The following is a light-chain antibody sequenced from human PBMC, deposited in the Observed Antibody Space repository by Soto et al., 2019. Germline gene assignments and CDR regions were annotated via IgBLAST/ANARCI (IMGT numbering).Light chain of an antibody. CDR1: SSDVGGYNY. CDR2: DVS. J-gene: IGLJ1*01. Sequence: QSALTQPPSVSGSPGQSVAISCTGTSSDVGGYNYVSWYQHHPGKAPKLMIFDVSNRPSGVSNRFSGSKSGNTASLIISGLQPEDEADYYCSSYTTSNTRQIVFGTGTKVTVL. V-gene: IGLV2-14*03. CDR3: SSYTTSNTRQIV.